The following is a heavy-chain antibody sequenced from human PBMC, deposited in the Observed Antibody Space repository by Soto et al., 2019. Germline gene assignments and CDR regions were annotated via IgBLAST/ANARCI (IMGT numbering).Heavy chain of an antibody. J-gene: IGHJ6*02. D-gene: IGHD6-13*01. CDR2: INSDGSST. Sequence: GGSLRLSCAASGFTFSSYWMHWVRQAPGKGLVWVSRINSDGSSTSYADSVKGRFTISRDKAKNTLYMQMNSLRAEDTAVYYCARAGAAAGPGQAQTYGMDVWGQGTTVTVSS. CDR1: GFTFSSYW. CDR3: ARAGAAAGPGQAQTYGMDV. V-gene: IGHV3-74*01.